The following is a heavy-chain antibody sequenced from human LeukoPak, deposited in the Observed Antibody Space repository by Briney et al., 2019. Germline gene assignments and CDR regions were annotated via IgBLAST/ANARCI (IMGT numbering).Heavy chain of an antibody. CDR3: ASTTYYDFWSGYYRSYYYYYYMDV. Sequence: SVKVSCKASGYTFSSYAISWVRQAPGQGLEWMGGIVPIFGTANYAQKFQGRVTITADESTSTAYMELSSLRSEDTAVYYCASTTYYDFWSGYYRSYYYYYYMDVWGKGTTVTVSS. J-gene: IGHJ6*03. D-gene: IGHD3-3*01. V-gene: IGHV1-69*13. CDR2: IVPIFGTA. CDR1: GYTFSSYA.